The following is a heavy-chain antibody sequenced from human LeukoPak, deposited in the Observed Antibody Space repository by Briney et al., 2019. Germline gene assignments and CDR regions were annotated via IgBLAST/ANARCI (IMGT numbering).Heavy chain of an antibody. V-gene: IGHV3-23*01. CDR1: GFTFSNYA. D-gene: IGHD2-2*02. J-gene: IGHJ6*03. Sequence: GGSLRLSCAASGFTFSNYAMNWVRQAPGKGLEWVSTIVGDSSKTYYADSVKGRFTISRDNSNYMLFLHMNSLRAEDTAIYYCAKQPYNYYYLDVWGKGTTVTVSS. CDR2: IVGDSSKT. CDR3: AKQPYNYYYLDV.